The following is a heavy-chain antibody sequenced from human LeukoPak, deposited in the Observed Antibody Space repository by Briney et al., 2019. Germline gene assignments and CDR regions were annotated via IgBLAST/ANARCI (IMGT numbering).Heavy chain of an antibody. CDR1: GFTFSNYK. J-gene: IGHJ4*02. CDR2: ISYDGRNK. Sequence: PGGSLRLSCAASGFTFSNYKMNWVRQAPGKGLEWVALISYDGRNKYYADSVKGRFTISRDNSKNTLYLQMNSLRAEDTAVYYCAKSPFDFKYSSSPEKDDYWGQGTLVTVSS. CDR3: AKSPFDFKYSSSPEKDDY. D-gene: IGHD6-6*01. V-gene: IGHV3-30*18.